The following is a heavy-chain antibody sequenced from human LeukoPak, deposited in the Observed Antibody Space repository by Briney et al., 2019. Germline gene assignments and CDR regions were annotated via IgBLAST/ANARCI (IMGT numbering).Heavy chain of an antibody. CDR1: GGSISSSSYY. V-gene: IGHV4-39*02. D-gene: IGHD3-22*01. CDR3: ARQSNYYDSSGYYYFHLDP. Sequence: SETLSLTCTVSGGSISSSSYYWGWIRQPPGKGLEWIGSIYYSGSTYYNPSLKSRVTISVDTPKNHFSLKLSSVTAADTAVYYCARQSNYYDSSGYYYFHLDPWGQGTLVTVSS. J-gene: IGHJ5*02. CDR2: IYYSGST.